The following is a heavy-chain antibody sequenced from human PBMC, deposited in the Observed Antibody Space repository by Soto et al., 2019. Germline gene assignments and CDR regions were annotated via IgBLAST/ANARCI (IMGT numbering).Heavy chain of an antibody. V-gene: IGHV3-23*01. CDR3: AKIDGYFDY. D-gene: IGHD3-22*01. CDR2: ITGNGDTT. Sequence: GGSLRLSCAGSGFTFINTGMSWVRQAPGQGLEWVSAITGNGDTTYYADSVKGRFTISRDNSKSTLYLQMNSLRAEDTAVYYCAKIDGYFDYWGQGALVTVSS. CDR1: GFTFINTG. J-gene: IGHJ4*02.